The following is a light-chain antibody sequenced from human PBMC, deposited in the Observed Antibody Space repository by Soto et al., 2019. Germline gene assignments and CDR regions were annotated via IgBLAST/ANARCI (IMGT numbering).Light chain of an antibody. J-gene: IGLJ1*01. Sequence: SVVTQPPSASATPGQRVTISCSGSNSNIGTNTVNWYQQLPGTAPRLLIYTNNQRPSGVPQRFSGSKTGTSASLAIGGLQSEDGADYYCAAWDDSLGAYVFGTGTKVTVL. CDR2: TNN. V-gene: IGLV1-44*01. CDR3: AAWDDSLGAYV. CDR1: NSNIGTNT.